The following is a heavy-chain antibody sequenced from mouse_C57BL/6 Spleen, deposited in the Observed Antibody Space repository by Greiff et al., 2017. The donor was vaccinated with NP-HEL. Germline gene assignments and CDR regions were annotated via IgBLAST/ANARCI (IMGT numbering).Heavy chain of an antibody. J-gene: IGHJ2*01. V-gene: IGHV1-64*01. CDR1: GYTFTSYW. Sequence: QVQLKQPGAELVKPGASVKLSCKASGYTFTSYWMHWVKQRPGQGLEWIGMIHPNSGSTNYNEKFKSKATLTVDKSSSTAYMQLSSLTSEDSAVYYCARPYYSNLYYFDYWGQGTTLTVSS. D-gene: IGHD2-5*01. CDR3: ARPYYSNLYYFDY. CDR2: IHPNSGST.